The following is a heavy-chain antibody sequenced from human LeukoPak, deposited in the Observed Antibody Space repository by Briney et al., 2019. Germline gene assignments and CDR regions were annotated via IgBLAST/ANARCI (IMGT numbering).Heavy chain of an antibody. J-gene: IGHJ3*02. CDR2: ISAYNGNT. D-gene: IGHD6-13*01. Sequence: ASVKVSCKASGYTFTSYGISWVRQAPGQGLEWMGWISAYNGNTNYAQKLQGRVTMTTDTSTSTAYMELRSLRSDDTAVYYCASGGNSSSWTPYDAFDIWGQGTMVTVSS. V-gene: IGHV1-18*01. CDR3: ASGGNSSSWTPYDAFDI. CDR1: GYTFTSYG.